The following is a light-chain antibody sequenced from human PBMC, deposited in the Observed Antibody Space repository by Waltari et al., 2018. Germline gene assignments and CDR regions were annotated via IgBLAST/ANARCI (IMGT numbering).Light chain of an antibody. CDR2: WAS. Sequence: DILMTQSPDSLVVSLGERATINCKSSQSVLSSSNNKNQLAWYQQKPGQPPKLLLYWASTRESGVPDRFSGSGSETDFTLTISSLQAEDVAVYYCHQYYSTPFTFGQGTKLEIK. V-gene: IGKV4-1*01. CDR3: HQYYSTPFT. J-gene: IGKJ2*01. CDR1: QSVLSSSNNKNQ.